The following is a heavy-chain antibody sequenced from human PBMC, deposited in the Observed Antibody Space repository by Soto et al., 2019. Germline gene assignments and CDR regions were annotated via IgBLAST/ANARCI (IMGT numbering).Heavy chain of an antibody. CDR1: GGSISSSNW. Sequence: QVQLQESGPGLVKPSGTLSLTCGVSGGSISSSNWWSWVRQPPGKGLEWIGEIYHIGSTNDNPSLERLVTVAVDRCKNPRSRELSSVTAATASVYYCAPPRYGSSGWFYPWGQGTLVTVSS. V-gene: IGHV4-4*02. J-gene: IGHJ5*02. CDR3: APPRYGSSGWFYP. D-gene: IGHD3-10*01. CDR2: IYHIGST.